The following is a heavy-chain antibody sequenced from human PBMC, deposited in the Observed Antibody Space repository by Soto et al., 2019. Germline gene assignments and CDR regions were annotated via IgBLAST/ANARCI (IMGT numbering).Heavy chain of an antibody. CDR2: IKEDASEK. V-gene: IGHV3-7*05. D-gene: IGHD3-3*01. Sequence: GGSLRLSCAASGFMFSNYWMSWVRQAPGKGLEWVANIKEDASEKYYVDSVKGRFTISRDNAKNSLYLQMNSLRAEDTAVYYCARQYGYDFWSGYHPNYFDYWGQGTLVTVSS. CDR3: ARQYGYDFWSGYHPNYFDY. J-gene: IGHJ4*02. CDR1: GFMFSNYW.